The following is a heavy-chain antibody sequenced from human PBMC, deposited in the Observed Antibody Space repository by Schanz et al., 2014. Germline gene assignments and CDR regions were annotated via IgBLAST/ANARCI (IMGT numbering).Heavy chain of an antibody. CDR1: GFKFSIYA. J-gene: IGHJ4*02. D-gene: IGHD2-8*01. CDR3: ASLYDREYFDY. V-gene: IGHV3-30*14. CDR2: ISYDGRSK. Sequence: QVQLVDSGGGVVQPGRSLRLSCAASGFKFSIYAMHWVRQAPGKGLEWVAVISYDGRSKDYADSVKGRFTISRDSSRNTLYLQMNSLRAEDTAVYYCASLYDREYFDYWGQGTLVTVSS.